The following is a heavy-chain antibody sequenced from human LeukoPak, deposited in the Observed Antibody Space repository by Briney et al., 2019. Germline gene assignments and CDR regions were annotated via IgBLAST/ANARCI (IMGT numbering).Heavy chain of an antibody. D-gene: IGHD3-22*01. CDR2: ISAYNGNT. CDR3: ARVQYYYDSSGYSDYYYGMDV. CDR1: GYTFTSYG. Sequence: ASVKVSCKASGYTFTSYGISWVRQAPGQGLEWMGWISAYNGNTNYAQKLQGRVTMTTDTSTSTAYMELRSLRSDDTAVYYCARVQYYYDSSGYSDYYYGMDVWGQGTTVTVSS. J-gene: IGHJ6*02. V-gene: IGHV1-18*01.